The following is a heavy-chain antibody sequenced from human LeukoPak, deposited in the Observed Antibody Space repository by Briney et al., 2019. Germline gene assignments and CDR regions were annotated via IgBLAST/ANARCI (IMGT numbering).Heavy chain of an antibody. CDR1: GFTFSHFG. Sequence: GGSLRLSCAASGFTFSHFGMHWVRQAPGKGLEWVAFIRYDGRHKYYADSVKGRFTISRDNSKNTLYLQMNSLRAEDTALYYCAKELDYWGQGTLVTVSS. V-gene: IGHV3-30*02. CDR2: IRYDGRHK. J-gene: IGHJ4*02. CDR3: AKELDY.